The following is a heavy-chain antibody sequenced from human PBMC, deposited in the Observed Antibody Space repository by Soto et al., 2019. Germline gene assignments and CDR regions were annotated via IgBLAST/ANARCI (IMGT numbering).Heavy chain of an antibody. Sequence: QVHLVESGGGVVQPGGSLTLSCVASGFTFSSHTMHWVRQAPGKGLERVTFIYPDGTGKHYAESFKGRFTTSRDNSKNTMYLQMSSLRVEHTAVYYGARDDERWSDCDPGYWGQGVLVTVSS. J-gene: IGHJ4*02. CDR3: ARDDERWSDCDPGY. D-gene: IGHD2-21*01. V-gene: IGHV3-30-3*01. CDR2: IYPDGTGK. CDR1: GFTFSSHT.